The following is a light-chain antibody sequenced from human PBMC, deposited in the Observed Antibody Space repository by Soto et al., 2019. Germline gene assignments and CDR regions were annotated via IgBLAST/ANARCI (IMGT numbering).Light chain of an antibody. CDR3: QQRSNWPPGLT. Sequence: EVVLTQSPDTLSLPPGERATLSCRASQSVSSSYLAWYQQKPGQAPRLLIYDASNRATGIPARFSGSGSGTDFTLTISSLEPEDFAVYYCQQRSNWPPGLTFGGGTKVDIK. CDR2: DAS. CDR1: QSVSSSY. V-gene: IGKV3-11*01. J-gene: IGKJ4*01.